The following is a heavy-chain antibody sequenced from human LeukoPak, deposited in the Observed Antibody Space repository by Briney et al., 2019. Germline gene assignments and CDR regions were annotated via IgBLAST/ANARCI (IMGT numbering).Heavy chain of an antibody. J-gene: IGHJ6*02. CDR2: INHSGST. Sequence: KSSETLSLTCAVYGGSFSGYYWSWIRQPPGKGLEWIGEINHSGSTNYNPCLKSRFTISVDTSKNQFSLKLSSVTAADTAVYYCARGLVGTFFYYGMDVWGQGTTVTVSS. V-gene: IGHV4-34*01. CDR1: GGSFSGYY. CDR3: ARGLVGTFFYYGMDV. D-gene: IGHD2/OR15-2a*01.